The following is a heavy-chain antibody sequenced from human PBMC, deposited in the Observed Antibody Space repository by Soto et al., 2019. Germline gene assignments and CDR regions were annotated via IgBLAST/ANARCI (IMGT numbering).Heavy chain of an antibody. D-gene: IGHD6-13*01. J-gene: IGHJ4*02. CDR1: GFTVSSNY. CDR3: ARDSDRSSWIDD. Sequence: PGGSLRLSCAASGFTVSSNYMSWVRQAPGKGLEWVSVIYSGGSTYYADSVKGRFTISRDNSKNTLYLQMNSLRAEDTAVYYCARDSDRSSWIDDCGQGTLVPVAS. CDR2: IYSGGST. V-gene: IGHV3-66*01.